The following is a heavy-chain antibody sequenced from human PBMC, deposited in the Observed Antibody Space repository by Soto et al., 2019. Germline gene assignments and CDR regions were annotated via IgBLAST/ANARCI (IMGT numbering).Heavy chain of an antibody. D-gene: IGHD3-10*01. V-gene: IGHV3-15*06. CDR3: TQLYRDDP. Sequence: EIQLVESGGGVVKPGESLTLSCAASGFTVKDAWMHWVRQAPGKGLEWVGLIRSQKDGGATHYAAPVRDRFTISRADSRNTLYLRMNSLNIDYTAVYYCTQLYRDDPWGQGTLVTVSS. CDR1: GFTVKDAW. J-gene: IGHJ5*02. CDR2: IRSQKDGGAT.